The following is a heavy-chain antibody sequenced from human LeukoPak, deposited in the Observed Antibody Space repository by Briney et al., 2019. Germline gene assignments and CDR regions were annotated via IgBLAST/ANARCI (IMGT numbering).Heavy chain of an antibody. Sequence: ASVKVSCKASGYTFTRDGISWVLQAPGQGLEWMGWISAYNGNTNYAQKLQGRVTMTTDTSTSTAYMELRSLRSDDTAVYYCAIGSSMYYYYSSLSPYWGQGTLVTVSS. J-gene: IGHJ4*02. CDR2: ISAYNGNT. V-gene: IGHV1-18*01. CDR3: AIGSSMYYYYSSLSPY. CDR1: GYTFTRDG. D-gene: IGHD3-22*01.